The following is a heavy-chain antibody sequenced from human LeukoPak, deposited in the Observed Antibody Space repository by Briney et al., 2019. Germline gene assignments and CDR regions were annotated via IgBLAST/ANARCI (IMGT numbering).Heavy chain of an antibody. CDR2: IRSKAYGGTT. J-gene: IGHJ4*02. CDR3: TSSTSQDYYDSSGYLWV. D-gene: IGHD3-22*01. Sequence: PGRSLRLSCTASGFTFGDYAMGWVRQAPGKGLEWVGFIRSKAYGGTTKYAASVKGRFTISRDDSKSVAYLQMNSLKTEDTAVYYCTSSTSQDYYDSSGYLWVWGPGTLVTVSS. CDR1: GFTFGDYA. V-gene: IGHV3-49*04.